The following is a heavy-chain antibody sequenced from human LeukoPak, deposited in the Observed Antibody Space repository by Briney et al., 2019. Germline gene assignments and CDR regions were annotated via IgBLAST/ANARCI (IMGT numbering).Heavy chain of an antibody. CDR1: GFTFSRYW. J-gene: IGHJ4*02. Sequence: PRGCLRLSCADSGFTFSRYWTSWVRQAPGKGLEWVANIKEDGSEKYYVDSVKGQLTISRDNAKNSLYLEMNSRRAEDTAVYYCARADFSGKIFDYWGQGTLVTVSS. CDR2: IKEDGSEK. D-gene: IGHD2-15*01. CDR3: ARADFSGKIFDY. V-gene: IGHV3-7*01.